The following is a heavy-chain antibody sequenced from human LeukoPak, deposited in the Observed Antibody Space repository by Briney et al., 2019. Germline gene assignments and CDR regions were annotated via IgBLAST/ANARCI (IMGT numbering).Heavy chain of an antibody. Sequence: GGSLRLSCAASGFTFSSYAMSWVRQAPGKGLEWVSGINWNGRSIGYADSVKGRFTISRDNAKKSLYLQMNNLRAEDTAFYHCARDGRHYYGSGSYYLDWFDPWGQGTLVTVSS. D-gene: IGHD3-10*01. CDR3: ARDGRHYYGSGSYYLDWFDP. J-gene: IGHJ5*02. CDR1: GFTFSSYA. V-gene: IGHV3-20*01. CDR2: INWNGRSI.